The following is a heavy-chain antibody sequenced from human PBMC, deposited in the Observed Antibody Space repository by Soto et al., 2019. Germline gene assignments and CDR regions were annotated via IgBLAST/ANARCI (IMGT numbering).Heavy chain of an antibody. CDR1: GFSLSTSGMC. CDR2: IDWDDDK. CDR3: ARIRNYDILTGYSLYDY. J-gene: IGHJ4*02. Sequence: SGPTLVNPTQTLTLTCTFSGFSLSTSGMCVSWIRQPPGKALEWLALIDWDDDKYYSTSLKTRLTISKNTSKNQVVLTMTNMDPVDTATYYCARIRNYDILTGYSLYDYWGQGTLVTVSS. D-gene: IGHD3-9*01. V-gene: IGHV2-70*01.